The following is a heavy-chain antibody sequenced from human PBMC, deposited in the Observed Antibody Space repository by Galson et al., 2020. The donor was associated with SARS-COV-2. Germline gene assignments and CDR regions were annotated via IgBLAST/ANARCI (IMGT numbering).Heavy chain of an antibody. Sequence: GESLKISCAASGFTFSSYAMHWVRQAPGKGLEWVAVVSSDESNKYYGDSVKGRFTISRDNSKNTLYLQINSLRAEDTAVYYCARKGIVVPGNSWYHYMDVWGEGTTVTVSS. V-gene: IGHV3-30*01. CDR1: GFTFSSYA. CDR2: VSSDESNK. J-gene: IGHJ6*03. D-gene: IGHD6-19*01. CDR3: ARKGIVVPGNSWYHYMDV.